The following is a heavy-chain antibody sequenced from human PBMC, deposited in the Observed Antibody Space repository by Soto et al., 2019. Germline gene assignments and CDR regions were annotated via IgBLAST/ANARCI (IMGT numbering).Heavy chain of an antibody. CDR3: AREYSYGYHWFDP. J-gene: IGHJ5*02. D-gene: IGHD5-18*01. V-gene: IGHV1-69*13. CDR2: IIPIFGTA. Sequence: GASVKVSCKASGGTFSSYAISWVRQAPGQGLEWMGGIIPIFGTANYAQKFQGRVTITADESTSTAYMELSSLRSEDTAVYYCAREYSYGYHWFDPWGQGTLVTVSS. CDR1: GGTFSSYA.